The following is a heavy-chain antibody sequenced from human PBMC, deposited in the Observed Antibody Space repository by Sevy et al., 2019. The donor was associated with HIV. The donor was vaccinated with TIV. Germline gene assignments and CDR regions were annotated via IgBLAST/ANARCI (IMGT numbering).Heavy chain of an antibody. CDR3: ARGPSNYDFWSGPLDYGMDV. Sequence: GGSLRLSCAASGFTFSSYSMNWVRQAPGKGLEWVSYISSSGTINYADSVMGRFTISRDNARNSLNLQMNSLRDDDTAVYYCARGPSNYDFWSGPLDYGMDVWGQGTTVTVSS. CDR2: ISSSGTI. V-gene: IGHV3-48*02. CDR1: GFTFSSYS. J-gene: IGHJ6*02. D-gene: IGHD3-3*01.